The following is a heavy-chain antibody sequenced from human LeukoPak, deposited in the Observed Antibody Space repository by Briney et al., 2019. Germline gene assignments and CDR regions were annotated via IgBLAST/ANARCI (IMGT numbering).Heavy chain of an antibody. V-gene: IGHV4-59*05. D-gene: IGHD1-26*01. CDR3: ARHGPIVGASLDAFDI. CDR1: GGSISSYY. J-gene: IGHJ3*02. CDR2: IYYSGST. Sequence: SETLSLTCTVSGGSISSYYWSWIRQPPGKGLEWIGSIYYSGSTYYNPSLKSRVAISVDTSKNQFSLKLSSVTAADTAVYYCARHGPIVGASLDAFDIWGQGTMVTVSS.